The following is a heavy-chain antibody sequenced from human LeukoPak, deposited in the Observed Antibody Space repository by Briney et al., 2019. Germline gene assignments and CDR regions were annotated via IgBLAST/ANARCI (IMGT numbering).Heavy chain of an antibody. V-gene: IGHV4-61*01. CDR3: ARDRDSSGLRDFDL. J-gene: IGHJ2*01. CDR1: GYSISSGYY. CDR2: IYYSGNT. D-gene: IGHD3-22*01. Sequence: PSETLSLNCAVSGYSISSGYYWSWIRQPPGKGLEWIGYIYYSGNTNYNPSLKSRVSISIDTSKNQLSLQLSSVTAADTAVYYCARDRDSSGLRDFDLWGRGTLVTVSA.